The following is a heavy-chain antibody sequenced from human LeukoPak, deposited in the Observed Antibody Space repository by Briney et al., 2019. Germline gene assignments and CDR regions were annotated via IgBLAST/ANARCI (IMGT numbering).Heavy chain of an antibody. CDR1: GASISGGTYY. CDR3: ARRGGSGRAFDY. J-gene: IGHJ4*02. V-gene: IGHV4-39*01. Sequence: SETLSLTCSVSGASISGGTYYWGWLRQPSGKGLEWIGSIYYTGSTYDNPSLKSRVTISVDTSKNQFSLKLSSVTAADTAVYYCARRGGSGRAFDYWGQGTLVTVSS. D-gene: IGHD1-26*01. CDR2: IYYTGST.